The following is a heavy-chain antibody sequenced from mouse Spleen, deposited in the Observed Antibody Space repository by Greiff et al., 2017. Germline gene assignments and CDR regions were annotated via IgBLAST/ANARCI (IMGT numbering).Heavy chain of an antibody. D-gene: IGHD4-1*01. V-gene: IGHV1-53*01. CDR2: INPSNGGT. Sequence: QVQLQQSGAELVKPGASVKLSCKASGYTFTSYWMHWVKQRPGQGLEWIGNINPSNGGTNYNEKFKSKATLTVDKSSSTAYMQLSSLTSEDSAVYYCARRTGTWYAMDYWGQGTSVTVSS. CDR1: GYTFTSYW. J-gene: IGHJ4*01. CDR3: ARRTGTWYAMDY.